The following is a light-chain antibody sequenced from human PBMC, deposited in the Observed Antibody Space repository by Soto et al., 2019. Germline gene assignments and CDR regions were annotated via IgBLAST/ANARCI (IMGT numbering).Light chain of an antibody. V-gene: IGKV1-5*03. Sequence: DYQVSQSPSTLSTSVGDSVTITCRASQNIYTWLAWYQQKPGIAPKLLIHKASTLDSGVPSRFSGSGSGTEFTLTIISLQPDDFASYYCQQYDSSPITFGQGTLLEI. CDR3: QQYDSSPIT. CDR2: KAS. CDR1: QNIYTW. J-gene: IGKJ5*01.